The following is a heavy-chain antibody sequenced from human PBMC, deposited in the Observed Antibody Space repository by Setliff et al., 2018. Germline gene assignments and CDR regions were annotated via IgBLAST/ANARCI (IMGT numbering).Heavy chain of an antibody. Sequence: PSETLSLTCGVSGGGGSFSAYYWSWIRQPPGKGLEWMGEISPGGSTIYNPSLRSRVTMSVDTAKNRFSLNLTSGTAADTAVYYGATSGFCSAGSCYSFDDWGQGALVTVSS. V-gene: IGHV4-34*01. CDR2: ISPGGST. CDR1: GGGGSFSAYY. J-gene: IGHJ4*02. D-gene: IGHD6-19*01. CDR3: ATSGFCSAGSCYSFDD.